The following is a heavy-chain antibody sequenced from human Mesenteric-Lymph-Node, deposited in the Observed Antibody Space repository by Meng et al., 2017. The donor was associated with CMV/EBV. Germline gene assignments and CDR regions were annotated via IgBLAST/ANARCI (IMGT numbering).Heavy chain of an antibody. CDR3: ARERTYYYDSSGYRD. CDR1: GGTFSNYA. Sequence: SVKVSCKASGGTFSNYAISWVRQAPGQGLEWMGGIIPMFGRTNYAQKFQDRVTITTDEFTSTAYMELNSLRSEDTAVYYCARERTYYYDSSGYRDWGQGTLVTVSS. V-gene: IGHV1-69*05. D-gene: IGHD3-22*01. CDR2: IIPMFGRT. J-gene: IGHJ4*02.